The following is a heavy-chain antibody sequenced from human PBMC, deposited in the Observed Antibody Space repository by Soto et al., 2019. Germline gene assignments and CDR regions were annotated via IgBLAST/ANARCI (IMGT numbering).Heavy chain of an antibody. V-gene: IGHV4-34*01. Sequence: SETLSLTCGVYRGSFSGLYWSWVRQTPGGGLEWLGEINHRGTTNYYTSFQNRETISVDKSTNNFSLKMTSVTAADAAVYYCARGGGYVYGSNFHGLGGRGQGTTFTVAS. D-gene: IGHD3-10*01. CDR3: ARGGGYVYGSNFHGLGG. J-gene: IGHJ6*02. CDR1: RGSFSGLY. CDR2: INHRGTT.